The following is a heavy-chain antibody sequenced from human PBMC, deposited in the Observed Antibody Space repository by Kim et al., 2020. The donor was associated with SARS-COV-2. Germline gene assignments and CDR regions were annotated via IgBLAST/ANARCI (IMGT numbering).Heavy chain of an antibody. J-gene: IGHJ4*02. Sequence: GESLKISCKGSGYSFASYWIGWVRQMPWKGLEWMGIICPGDSDTRYSPSFQGQVTISADKSISTAYLQWSSLKASDTAMYYCARRETGTPGRYDYWGQGTLVTVSS. CDR2: ICPGDSDT. V-gene: IGHV5-51*01. CDR3: ARRETGTPGRYDY. D-gene: IGHD1-1*01. CDR1: GYSFASYW.